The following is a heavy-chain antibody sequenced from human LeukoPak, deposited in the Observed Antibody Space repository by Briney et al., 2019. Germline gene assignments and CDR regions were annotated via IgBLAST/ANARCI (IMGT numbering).Heavy chain of an antibody. V-gene: IGHV4-39*07. Sequence: SETLSLTCTVSGGSISSSSYYWGWIRQPPGKGLEWIGSIYYSGSTYYNPSLKSRVTISVDTSKNQFSLKLSSVTAADTAVYYCARDPTDRQLWLVYYYYYMDVWGKGTTVTVSS. D-gene: IGHD5-18*01. CDR3: ARDPTDRQLWLVYYYYYMDV. CDR1: GGSISSSSYY. CDR2: IYYSGST. J-gene: IGHJ6*03.